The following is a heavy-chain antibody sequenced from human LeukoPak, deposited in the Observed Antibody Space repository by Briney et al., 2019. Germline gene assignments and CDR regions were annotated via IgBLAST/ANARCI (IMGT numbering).Heavy chain of an antibody. Sequence: SETLSLTCTVSGGSISSSSYYWGWIRQPPGKGLEWIGSIYYSASTYYTPSLKSRVTISVDTSKNQFSLKLSSVTAADTAVYYCARSYYDILTGYSNWFDPWGQGTLVTVSS. D-gene: IGHD3-9*01. V-gene: IGHV4-39*01. CDR3: ARSYYDILTGYSNWFDP. CDR2: IYYSAST. CDR1: GGSISSSSYY. J-gene: IGHJ5*02.